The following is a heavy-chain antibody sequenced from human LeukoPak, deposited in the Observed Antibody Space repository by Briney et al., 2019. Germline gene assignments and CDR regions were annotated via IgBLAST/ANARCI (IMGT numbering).Heavy chain of an antibody. CDR3: ARTYSSSSYSPFDY. D-gene: IGHD6-13*01. CDR2: IKQDGSEK. Sequence: PGGSLRLSCAASRFTFSSYWMSWVRQAPGKGLEWVANIKQDGSEKTYVDSVRGRFTISRDNAKNSLYLQMNSLRVEDTAVYYCARTYSSSSYSPFDYWGQGTLVTVSS. J-gene: IGHJ4*02. CDR1: RFTFSSYW. V-gene: IGHV3-7*01.